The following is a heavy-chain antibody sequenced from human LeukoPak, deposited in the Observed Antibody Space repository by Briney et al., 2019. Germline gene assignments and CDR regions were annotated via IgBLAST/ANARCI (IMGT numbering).Heavy chain of an antibody. J-gene: IGHJ6*02. V-gene: IGHV3-23*01. CDR3: AKGRLLPYYYGMDV. CDR1: GFTFSSYA. Sequence: GGSLKLSCAASGFTFSSYAMSWARQAPGKGLEWVSAISGSGGSTYYADSVKGRFTISRDNSKNTLYLQMNSLRAEDTAVYYCAKGRLLPYYYGMDVWGQGTTVTVSS. CDR2: ISGSGGST.